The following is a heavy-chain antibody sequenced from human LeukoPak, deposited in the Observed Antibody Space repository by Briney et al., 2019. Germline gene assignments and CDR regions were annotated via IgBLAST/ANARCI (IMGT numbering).Heavy chain of an antibody. CDR3: AREGGHYYGSGSYTPNFYGMDV. D-gene: IGHD3-10*01. Sequence: GRSLRLSCAASGFTFSSYAMHWVRQAPGKGLEWVAVISYDGSNKYYADSVKGRFTISRDNSKNTLYLQMNSLRAEDTAVYYCAREGGHYYGSGSYTPNFYGMDVWGQGTTVTVSS. V-gene: IGHV3-30-3*01. CDR1: GFTFSSYA. CDR2: ISYDGSNK. J-gene: IGHJ6*02.